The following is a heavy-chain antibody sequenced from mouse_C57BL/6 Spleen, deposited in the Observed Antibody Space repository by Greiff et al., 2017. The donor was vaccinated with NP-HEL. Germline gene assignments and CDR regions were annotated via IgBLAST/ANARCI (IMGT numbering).Heavy chain of an antibody. CDR1: GYTFTDYE. CDR3: SYCAYGSLYFDY. CDR2: IDPETGGT. J-gene: IGHJ2*01. Sequence: VQLQQSGAELVRPGASVTLSCKASGYTFTDYEMHWVKQTPGHGLDWIGAIDPETGGTAYNQKFKGKAILTADKSSNTSYMELRSLTSEDSAVYSCSYCAYGSLYFDYWGQGTTLTVAS. V-gene: IGHV1-15*01. D-gene: IGHD1-1*02.